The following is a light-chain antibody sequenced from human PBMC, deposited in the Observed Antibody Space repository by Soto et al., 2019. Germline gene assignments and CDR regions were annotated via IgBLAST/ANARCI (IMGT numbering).Light chain of an antibody. V-gene: IGKV1-5*01. Sequence: DIQMTQSPSTLSASVGDRFTITCRASQSISSWLAWYQQKPGKAPKLLIYDASSLESGVPSRFSGAGSGAEFTLTINGLQSEDFATYFCLQHKSYPWTFGQGTKVDIK. CDR3: LQHKSYPWT. CDR2: DAS. J-gene: IGKJ1*01. CDR1: QSISSW.